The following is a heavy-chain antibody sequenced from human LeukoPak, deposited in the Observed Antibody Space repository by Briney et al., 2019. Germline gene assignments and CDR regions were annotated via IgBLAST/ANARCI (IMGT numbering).Heavy chain of an antibody. J-gene: IGHJ4*02. V-gene: IGHV3-30*04. CDR1: GFTFSSHA. D-gene: IGHD3-10*01. CDR3: ARVTQTLLWFGELSD. CDR2: ISYDGSNK. Sequence: GRSLRLSCAASGFTFSSHAIHWVRQPPGKGLEWVAVISYDGSNKNYADSVKGRFTISRDNSKDTLYLQMSSLRTEDTALYYCARVTQTLLWFGELSDWGRGTLVTVSS.